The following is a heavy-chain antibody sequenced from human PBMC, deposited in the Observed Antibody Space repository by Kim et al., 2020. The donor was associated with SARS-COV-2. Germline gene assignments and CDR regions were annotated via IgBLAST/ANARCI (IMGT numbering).Heavy chain of an antibody. Sequence: SETLSLTCTVSGGSISSSTYYWGWIRQPPGKGLEWIGSISHIGSTYYNPSLKSRVTISADTSKNQFSLKLSSATAADTAVYYCAFYGSGRAFGIWGQGT. CDR1: GGSISSSTYY. CDR2: ISHIGST. CDR3: AFYGSGRAFGI. D-gene: IGHD3-10*01. J-gene: IGHJ3*02. V-gene: IGHV4-39*01.